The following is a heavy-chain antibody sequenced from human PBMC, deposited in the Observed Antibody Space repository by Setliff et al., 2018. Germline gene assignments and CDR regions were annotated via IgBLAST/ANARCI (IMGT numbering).Heavy chain of an antibody. D-gene: IGHD3-22*01. Sequence: TSETLSLTCTVSGGSISSGDYYWSWIRQPPGKGLERIGYIYSSGSTYYNPSLKSRVSISVDTSKNQFSLKLSSVTAADTAVYYCARESRYYYDNLGTLDYWGQGTLVTVSS. CDR3: ARESRYYYDNLGTLDY. CDR2: IYSSGST. CDR1: GGSISSGDYY. V-gene: IGHV4-30-4*08. J-gene: IGHJ4*02.